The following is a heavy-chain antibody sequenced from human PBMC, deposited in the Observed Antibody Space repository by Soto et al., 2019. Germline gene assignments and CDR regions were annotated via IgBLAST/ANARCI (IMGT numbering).Heavy chain of an antibody. CDR1: GGSFSGYY. J-gene: IGHJ4*02. Sequence: SETLSLTCAVYGGSFSGYYWSWIRQPPGKGLEWIGEINHSGSTNYNPSPKSRVTISVDTSKNQFSLKLSSVTAADTAVYYCATAQLYYYPDYWGQGTLVTVSS. CDR2: INHSGST. V-gene: IGHV4-34*01. D-gene: IGHD3-10*01. CDR3: ATAQLYYYPDY.